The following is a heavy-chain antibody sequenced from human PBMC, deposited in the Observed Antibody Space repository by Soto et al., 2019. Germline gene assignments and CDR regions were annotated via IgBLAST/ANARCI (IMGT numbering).Heavy chain of an antibody. D-gene: IGHD2-15*01. V-gene: IGHV3-30-3*01. Sequence: GRSLRLSCAASGFTFSTYTLHWVRQAPDKGPEWVALTSYDGNIQYYADSVKGRFTISRDNSKNTLYLQMDSLRPEDTAVYYCATLRGVAPHSGSPLDSWGQGTLVTVSS. CDR2: TSYDGNIQ. CDR3: ATLRGVAPHSGSPLDS. J-gene: IGHJ4*02. CDR1: GFTFSTYT.